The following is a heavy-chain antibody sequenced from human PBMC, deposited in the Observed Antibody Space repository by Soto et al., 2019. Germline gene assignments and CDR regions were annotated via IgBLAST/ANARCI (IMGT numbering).Heavy chain of an antibody. J-gene: IGHJ5*02. Sequence: QITLKESGPTLVRPTQTLTLTCTFSGFSLSTTGVGVGWIRQPPGKALEWLALIYWDDDKRSSPSLKSRLTITNDPSKNDVILTMTHTAPADTTTYYSARLLLHYGLAHVPTHYFLPWGLGTLVTFSS. CDR1: GFSLSTTGVG. V-gene: IGHV2-5*02. CDR3: ARLLLHYGLAHVPTHYFLP. D-gene: IGHD3-10*01. CDR2: IYWDDDK.